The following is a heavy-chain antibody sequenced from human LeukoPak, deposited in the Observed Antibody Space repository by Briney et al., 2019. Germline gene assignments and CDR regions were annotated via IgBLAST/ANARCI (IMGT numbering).Heavy chain of an antibody. V-gene: IGHV3-53*01. D-gene: IGHD3-22*01. CDR2: IYSGGTT. CDR3: ARRLYYYDSSIYQRYFDY. CDR1: GLTVSSNY. Sequence: GGSLRLSCAASGLTVSSNYMTWVRRAQGKGLEWVAIIYSGGTTHYADSVKGRFTISRDKSKNTLYLQMNSLRAEDTAVYYCARRLYYYDSSIYQRYFDYWGEGTVVTVSS. J-gene: IGHJ4*02.